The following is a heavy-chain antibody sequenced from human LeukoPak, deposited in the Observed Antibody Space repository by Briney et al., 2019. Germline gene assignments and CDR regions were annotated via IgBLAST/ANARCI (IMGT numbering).Heavy chain of an antibody. CDR3: ARKEGPIWFGELLYPFDY. V-gene: IGHV4-34*01. Sequence: SETLSLTCAVYGGSFSGYYWSWIRQPPGKGLEWIGEINHSGSTNYNPSLKSRVTISVDTSKNQLSLKLSSVTAADTAVYYCARKEGPIWFGELLYPFDYWGQGTLVTVSS. D-gene: IGHD3-10*01. CDR1: GGSFSGYY. J-gene: IGHJ4*02. CDR2: INHSGST.